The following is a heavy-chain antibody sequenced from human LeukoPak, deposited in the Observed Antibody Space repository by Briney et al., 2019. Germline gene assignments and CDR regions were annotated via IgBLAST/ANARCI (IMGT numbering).Heavy chain of an antibody. V-gene: IGHV1-2*02. D-gene: IGHD2-15*01. Sequence: ASVKVSCKASGYTFTGYYMHWVRQAPGQGLEWVGWINPNSGGTKYAQKFQGRLTMTRDTSISTAYMELSPLISDDTALYYCARSRCRGGSCDSDYWGQGTLVTVSS. CDR1: GYTFTGYY. CDR3: ARSRCRGGSCDSDY. J-gene: IGHJ4*02. CDR2: INPNSGGT.